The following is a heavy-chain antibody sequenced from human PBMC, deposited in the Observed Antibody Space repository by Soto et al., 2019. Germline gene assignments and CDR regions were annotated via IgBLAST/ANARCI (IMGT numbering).Heavy chain of an antibody. Sequence: AVYGGSFSGYYWSWIRQPPGKGLEWIGEINHSGSTNYNPSLKSRVTISVDTSKNQFSLKLSSVTAADTAVYYCARGRAGYCSSTSCYPSGRYYYYYGMDVWGQGTTVTVSS. CDR2: INHSGST. D-gene: IGHD2-2*01. V-gene: IGHV4-34*01. CDR3: ARGRAGYCSSTSCYPSGRYYYYYGMDV. J-gene: IGHJ6*02. CDR1: GGSFSGYY.